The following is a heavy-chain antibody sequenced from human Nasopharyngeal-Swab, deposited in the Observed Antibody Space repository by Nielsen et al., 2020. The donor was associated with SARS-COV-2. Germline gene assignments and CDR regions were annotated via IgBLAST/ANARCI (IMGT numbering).Heavy chain of an antibody. V-gene: IGHV4-59*01. Sequence: SETLSLTCTVSGGSISSYYWSWIRQPPGKGLEWIGYIYYSGSTNYNPSLKSRVTISVDTSKNQFSLKLSSVTAADTAVYYCARDRASYDSSGYYRLTGWGQGTLVTVSS. D-gene: IGHD3-22*01. CDR1: GGSISSYY. CDR3: ARDRASYDSSGYYRLTG. CDR2: IYYSGST. J-gene: IGHJ4*02.